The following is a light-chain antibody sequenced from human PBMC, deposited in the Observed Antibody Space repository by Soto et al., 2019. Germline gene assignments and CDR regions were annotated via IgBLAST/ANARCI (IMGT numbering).Light chain of an antibody. Sequence: DIVMTQSPDSLAVSLGERATINCKSSQSVLSSSNNKNYLAWYQQKPGHPPKLLIYWASTRESGVPDRFSGSGSGTDFTLTIGSLQAEDVAVYYCQQYYSTPRTFGQGTKLEI. J-gene: IGKJ2*01. CDR1: QSVLSSSNNKNY. V-gene: IGKV4-1*01. CDR2: WAS. CDR3: QQYYSTPRT.